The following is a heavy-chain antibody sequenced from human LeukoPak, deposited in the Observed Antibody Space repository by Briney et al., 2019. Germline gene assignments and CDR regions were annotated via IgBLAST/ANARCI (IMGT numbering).Heavy chain of an antibody. CDR2: ISSSSSYI. D-gene: IGHD1-26*01. J-gene: IGHJ3*02. CDR1: GITFDDYD. CDR3: ARHLFKVGATDAFDI. V-gene: IGHV3-21*01. Sequence: PGGSLRLSCAASGITFDDYDMHWVRHAPGKGLERVSSISSSSSYIYYADSVKGRFTISRDNAKNSLYLQMNSLRAEDTAVYYCARHLFKVGATDAFDIWGQGTMVTVSS.